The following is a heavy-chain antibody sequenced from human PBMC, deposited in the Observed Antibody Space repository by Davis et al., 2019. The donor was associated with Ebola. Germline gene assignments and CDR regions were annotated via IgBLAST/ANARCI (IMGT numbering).Heavy chain of an antibody. J-gene: IGHJ6*02. Sequence: PGGSLRLSCAASGFTFSNAWMSWVRQAPGKGLEWVGRIKSKTDGGTTDYAAPVKGRFTISRDDSKNTLYLQMNSLKTEDTAVYYCTTGMTTVTTVDYYGMDVWGQGTTVTVSS. CDR1: GFTFSNAW. D-gene: IGHD4-17*01. CDR2: IKSKTDGGTT. CDR3: TTGMTTVTTVDYYGMDV. V-gene: IGHV3-15*01.